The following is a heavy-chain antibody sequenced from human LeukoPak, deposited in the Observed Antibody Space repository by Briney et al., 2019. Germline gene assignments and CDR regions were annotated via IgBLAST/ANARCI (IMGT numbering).Heavy chain of an antibody. D-gene: IGHD2-2*01. J-gene: IGHJ4*02. V-gene: IGHV4-34*01. CDR2: INHSGST. Sequence: SETLSLTCAVYGESFSGYCWSWIRQPPGKGLEWIGEINHSGSTNYNPSLKSRVTISVDTSKNQFSLKLSSVTAADTAVYYCARGHPSSVPHYFDYWGQGTLVTVSS. CDR3: ARGHPSSVPHYFDY. CDR1: GESFSGYC.